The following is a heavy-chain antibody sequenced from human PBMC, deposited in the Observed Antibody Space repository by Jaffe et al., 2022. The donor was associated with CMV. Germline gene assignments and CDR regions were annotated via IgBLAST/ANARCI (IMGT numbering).Heavy chain of an antibody. CDR1: GDSVSSGHW. V-gene: IGHV4-4*02. CDR3: ARHMGTPGTRGFDS. D-gene: IGHD1-1*01. J-gene: IGHJ4*02. CDR2: ISQSGST. Sequence: QVQLQESGPGLVKPSGTLSLICDVSGDSVSSGHWWSWVRQPPGKGLEWIGEISQSGSTHYNSSLKNRVSISMDRSRNQLSLRLDSVTAVDTAVYYCARHMGTPGTRGFDSWGQGTLVTVSS.